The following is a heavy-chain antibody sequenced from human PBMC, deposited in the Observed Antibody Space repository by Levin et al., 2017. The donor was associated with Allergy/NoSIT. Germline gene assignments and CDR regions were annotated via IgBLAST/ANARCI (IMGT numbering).Heavy chain of an antibody. CDR1: GYTFPNYA. J-gene: IGHJ4*02. CDR2: FNAGDGST. V-gene: IGHV1-3*01. D-gene: IGHD2-15*01. Sequence: GESLKISCKASGYTFPNYAMHWVRQAPGQGLEWVGWFNAGDGSTRSSQKFQGRVIITADTSASTVYMDLSSLRSEDTAVYYCARGNCGSGSCSYFDYWGQGTLVSVSS. CDR3: ARGNCGSGSCSYFDY.